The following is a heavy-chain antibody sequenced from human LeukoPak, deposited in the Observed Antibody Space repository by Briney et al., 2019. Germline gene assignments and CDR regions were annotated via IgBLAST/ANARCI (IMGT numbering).Heavy chain of an antibody. V-gene: IGHV4-39*07. J-gene: IGHJ5*02. CDR1: GGSISSSSYY. CDR3: ARDHRAYDFWSGYYPINWFDP. D-gene: IGHD3-3*01. CDR2: IYYSGST. Sequence: SETLSLTCTVSGGSISSSSYYWGWIRQPPGKGLEWIGSIYYSGSTYYNPSLKSRVTISVDTSKNQFSLKLSPVTAADTAVYYCARDHRAYDFWSGYYPINWFDPWGQGTLVTVSS.